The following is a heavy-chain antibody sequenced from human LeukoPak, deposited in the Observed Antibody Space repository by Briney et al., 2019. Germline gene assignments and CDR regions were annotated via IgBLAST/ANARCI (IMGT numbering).Heavy chain of an antibody. CDR1: GFTFSDYY. D-gene: IGHD1-26*01. J-gene: IGHJ4*02. Sequence: PGGSLRLSCAASGFTFSDYYMSWIRQAPGKGLEWVSYISSSGSTIYYADSVKGRFTISRDNSKNTLYLQMNSLRAEDTAVYYCAKRASGSYYSAYYFDYWGQGTLVTVSS. V-gene: IGHV3-11*01. CDR2: ISSSGSTI. CDR3: AKRASGSYYSAYYFDY.